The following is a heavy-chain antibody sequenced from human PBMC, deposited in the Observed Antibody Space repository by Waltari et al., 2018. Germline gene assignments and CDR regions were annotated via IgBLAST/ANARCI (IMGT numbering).Heavy chain of an antibody. D-gene: IGHD5-18*01. CDR3: ARGSGYYYFDY. CDR1: GFTFSSYW. V-gene: IGHV3-74*01. J-gene: IGHJ4*02. CDR2: ISTDGSNI. Sequence: EVQLMESGGGLVQPGGYLRLSCAASGFTFSSYWMHWVRQAPGEGLVWCSGISTDGSNIRDADSVKGRFTISRDNAKNTVYLQMNSLRAEDTAVYYCARGSGYYYFDYWGQGTLITVSS.